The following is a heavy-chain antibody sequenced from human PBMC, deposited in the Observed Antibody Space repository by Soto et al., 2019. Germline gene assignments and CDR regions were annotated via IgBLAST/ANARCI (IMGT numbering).Heavy chain of an antibody. V-gene: IGHV1-69*12. CDR1: GGNFRTSA. Sequence: QVQLVQSGAEVKKPGSSVKVSCKDLGGNFRTSAISWVRQAHGQGLEWVGGIIPIFGKPRYGQKFQGRIKITADESTNTAYMDLSKLRYDVTAVYYCARDKDRVELGGNYYYTMVVWGQGTTVTVSS. CDR3: ARDKDRVELGGNYYYTMVV. D-gene: IGHD1-26*01. CDR2: IIPIFGKP. J-gene: IGHJ6*02.